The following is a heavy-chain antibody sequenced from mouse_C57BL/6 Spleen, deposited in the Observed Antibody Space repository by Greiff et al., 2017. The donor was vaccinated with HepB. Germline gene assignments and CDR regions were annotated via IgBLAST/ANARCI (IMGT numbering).Heavy chain of an antibody. Sequence: QVQLQQSGPELVKPGASVKISCKASGYAFSSSWMNWVKQRPGKGLEWIGRIYPGDGDTNYNGKFKGKATLTADKSSSTAYMQLSSLTSEDSAVYFCARSGFITHYFDYWGQGTTLTVSS. D-gene: IGHD1-1*01. J-gene: IGHJ2*01. CDR2: IYPGDGDT. CDR1: GYAFSSSW. CDR3: ARSGFITHYFDY. V-gene: IGHV1-82*01.